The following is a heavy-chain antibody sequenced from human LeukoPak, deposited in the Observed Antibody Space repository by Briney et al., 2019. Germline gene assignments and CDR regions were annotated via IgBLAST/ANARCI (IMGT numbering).Heavy chain of an antibody. CDR1: EFTFSSYE. CDR3: AREGMATMY. Sequence: GGSLRLSCAASEFTFSSYEMNWVRQAPGKGLEWVSYISSSGSTIYYADSVKGRFTISRDNAKNSLYLQMNSLRAEDTAVYYCAREGMATMYWGQGTLVTVSS. D-gene: IGHD5-24*01. V-gene: IGHV3-48*03. CDR2: ISSSGSTI. J-gene: IGHJ4*02.